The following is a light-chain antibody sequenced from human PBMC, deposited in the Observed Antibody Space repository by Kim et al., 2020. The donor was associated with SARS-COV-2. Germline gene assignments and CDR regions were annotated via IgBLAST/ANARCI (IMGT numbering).Light chain of an antibody. CDR1: SSDVGGYNY. Sequence: GQSITISCTGTSSDVGGYNYVAWYQQHPGKAPKLMIYDVSNRPSGVSNRFSGSKSGNTASLTISGLQAEDEADYYCGSYTSSSTLVFGGGTQLTVL. V-gene: IGLV2-14*03. J-gene: IGLJ3*02. CDR2: DVS. CDR3: GSYTSSSTLV.